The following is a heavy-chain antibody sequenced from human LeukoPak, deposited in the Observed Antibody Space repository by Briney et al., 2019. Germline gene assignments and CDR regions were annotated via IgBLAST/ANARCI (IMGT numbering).Heavy chain of an antibody. J-gene: IGHJ6*02. V-gene: IGHV3-13*01. CDR1: GFTFSSYD. CDR2: IGTAGDT. Sequence: GGSLRLSCAASGFTFSSYDMHWVRQATGKGLEWVSAIGTAGDTYYPGSVKGRFTISRENAKNSLYLQMNSLRAGDTAVYYCARGFSGGSGGPYYYYGMDVWGQGTTVTVSS. CDR3: ARGFSGGSGGPYYYYGMDV. D-gene: IGHD2-15*01.